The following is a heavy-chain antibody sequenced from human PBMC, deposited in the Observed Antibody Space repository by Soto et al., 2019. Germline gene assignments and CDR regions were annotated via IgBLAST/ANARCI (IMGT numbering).Heavy chain of an antibody. CDR3: ARGYDFWSGYYYPYGMDV. V-gene: IGHV3-30-3*01. Sequence: QVQLVESGGGVVQPGRSLRLSCAASGFTFSSYAMHWVRQAPGKGLEWVAVRSYDGSNKNHADTVKGRFTISRDNSKHTLYLQMNSLRAEDTAVYYCARGYDFWSGYYYPYGMDVWGQGTTVTVSS. CDR2: RSYDGSNK. J-gene: IGHJ6*02. CDR1: GFTFSSYA. D-gene: IGHD3-3*01.